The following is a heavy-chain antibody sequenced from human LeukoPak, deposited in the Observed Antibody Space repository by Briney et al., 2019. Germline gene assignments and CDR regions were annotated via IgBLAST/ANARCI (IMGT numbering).Heavy chain of an antibody. J-gene: IGHJ3*02. V-gene: IGHV3-48*04. Sequence: PGGSLRLSCAASGFTFSSYSMNWVRQAPGKGLEWVSYISSSSSIIYYADSVKGRFTISRDNAKNSLYLQMKSLRAEDTAVYYCARLTQNDAFDIWGQGTMVTVSS. CDR2: ISSSSSII. D-gene: IGHD2-15*01. CDR1: GFTFSSYS. CDR3: ARLTQNDAFDI.